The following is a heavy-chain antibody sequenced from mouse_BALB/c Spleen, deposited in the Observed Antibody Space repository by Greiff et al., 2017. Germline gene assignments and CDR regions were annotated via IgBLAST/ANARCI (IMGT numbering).Heavy chain of an antibody. Sequence: VQLQESGPGLVKPSQSLSLTCTVTGYSITSDYAWNWIRQFPGNKLEWMGYISYSGSTSYNPSLKSRISITRDTSKNQFFLQLNSVTTEDTATYYCARYGSSYGYFDYWGQGTTLTVSS. D-gene: IGHD1-1*01. CDR1: GYSITSDYA. V-gene: IGHV3-2*02. J-gene: IGHJ2*01. CDR3: ARYGSSYGYFDY. CDR2: ISYSGST.